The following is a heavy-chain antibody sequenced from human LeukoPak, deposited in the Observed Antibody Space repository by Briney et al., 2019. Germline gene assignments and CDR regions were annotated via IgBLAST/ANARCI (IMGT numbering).Heavy chain of an antibody. D-gene: IGHD6-6*01. CDR1: GLRYDNYV. CDR3: GKVSSRITTAGRIDY. J-gene: IGHJ4*02. CDR2: ITGGSRTT. V-gene: IGHV3-23*01. Sequence: GGSLRHSYARSGLRYDNYVLLWVRPAPGKGLEWVSSITGGSRTTLHSASFKDRFPLSRDDSKATLFLQMSSVTVEDTALYYCGKVSSRITTAGRIDYWGRGVLVSVSS.